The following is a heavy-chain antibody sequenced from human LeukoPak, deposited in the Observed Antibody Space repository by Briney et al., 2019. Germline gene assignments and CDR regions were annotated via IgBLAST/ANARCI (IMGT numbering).Heavy chain of an antibody. D-gene: IGHD1-26*01. CDR2: INPNSGGT. J-gene: IGHJ4*02. CDR3: ARAGWELERAYFDY. Sequence: ASVKVSCKASGYTFTGYYMHWVRQAPGQGLEWMGWINPNSGGTNYAQKFQGRVTMTRDTSISTAYMELSRLRSDDTAVYYCARAGWELERAYFDYWGQGTLVTVSS. CDR1: GYTFTGYY. V-gene: IGHV1-2*02.